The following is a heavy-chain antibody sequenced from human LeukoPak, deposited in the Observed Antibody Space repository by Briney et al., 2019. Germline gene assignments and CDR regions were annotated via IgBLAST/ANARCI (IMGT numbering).Heavy chain of an antibody. J-gene: IGHJ4*02. CDR1: GFTFANYG. Sequence: GGSLRLSCAASGFTFANYGMSWVRQAPGKGLEWVSAISGSGGNTSYADSVKGRFTFSRDNPKNTLFLQMNSLTVEDTAVYYCAKEAYYDLWSGHYKGGLDSWGPGTPVTVSS. V-gene: IGHV3-23*01. CDR2: ISGSGGNT. CDR3: AKEAYYDLWSGHYKGGLDS. D-gene: IGHD3-3*01.